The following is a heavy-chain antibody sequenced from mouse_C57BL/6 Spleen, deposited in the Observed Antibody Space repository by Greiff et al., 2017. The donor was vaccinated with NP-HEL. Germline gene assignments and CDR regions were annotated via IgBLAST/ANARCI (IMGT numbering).Heavy chain of an antibody. CDR1: GYTFTSYW. CDR2: IHPNSGST. D-gene: IGHD2-3*01. CDR3: ARSGDGYLFAY. V-gene: IGHV1-64*01. Sequence: QVQLHQPGAELVKPGASVKLSCKASGYTFTSYWMHWVKQRPGQGLEWIGMIHPNSGSTNYNEKFKSKATLTVDKSSSTAYMQLSSLTSDDSAVYYCARSGDGYLFAYWGQGTLVTVSA. J-gene: IGHJ3*01.